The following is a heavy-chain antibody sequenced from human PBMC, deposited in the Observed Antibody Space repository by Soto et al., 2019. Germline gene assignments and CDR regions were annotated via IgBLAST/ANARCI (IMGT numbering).Heavy chain of an antibody. J-gene: IGHJ6*02. CDR1: GGTFSSYA. V-gene: IGHV1-69*12. Sequence: QVQLVQSGAEVKKPGSSVKVSCKASGGTFSSYAISWVRQAPGQGLEWMGGIIPIFDTADYAQKFQGRVTMTADESTNTAYMELSSLRSEDTAVYYCAGHSSGVPGYYYGMDVWGQGTTVTVSS. CDR2: IIPIFDTA. D-gene: IGHD3-22*01. CDR3: AGHSSGVPGYYYGMDV.